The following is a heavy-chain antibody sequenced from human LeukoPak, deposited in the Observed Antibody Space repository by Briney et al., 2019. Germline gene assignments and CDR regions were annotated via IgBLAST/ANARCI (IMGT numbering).Heavy chain of an antibody. V-gene: IGHV3-23*01. J-gene: IGHJ4*02. CDR2: ISDSGSIT. CDR3: AKDARRTSGWYFFDY. Sequence: GGSLRLSCAASGFAFSSQAMGWVRQAPGKGLEWVSVISDSGSITYYADSVKGRFTISRDNSKNTLFLQMNTLRAEDTAVYYCAKDARRTSGWYFFDYWGQGTLVTVSS. D-gene: IGHD6-19*01. CDR1: GFAFSSQA.